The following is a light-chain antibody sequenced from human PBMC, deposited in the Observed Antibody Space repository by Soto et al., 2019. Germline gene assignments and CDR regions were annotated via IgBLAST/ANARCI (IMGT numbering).Light chain of an antibody. V-gene: IGLV2-14*03. CDR1: GSDFGSYNY. Sequence: QSALTQPASVSGSPGQSLTISCTGTGSDFGSYNYASWYQQHTGRAPKLLIYDVNNLPSGVSNRFSGSKSGNTASLTISGLQSEDEADYYCSSYTNTSTSFGGGTKLTVL. CDR3: SSYTNTSTS. CDR2: DVN. J-gene: IGLJ2*01.